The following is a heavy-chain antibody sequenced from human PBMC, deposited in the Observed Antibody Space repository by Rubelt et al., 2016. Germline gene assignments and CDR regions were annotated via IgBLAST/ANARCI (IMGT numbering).Heavy chain of an antibody. J-gene: IGHJ5*02. CDR3: ARFIAVAGMNWFDP. Sequence: LVESGGGLVQPGGSLRLSCAASGFTFSSYSMNWVRQAPGKGLEWVSYISSSSSTIYYADSVKGRFTISRDNAKNTWYLQMNSLRAEDTAVYYCARFIAVAGMNWFDPWGQGTLVTVSS. V-gene: IGHV3-48*04. D-gene: IGHD6-19*01. CDR1: GFTFSSYS. CDR2: ISSSSSTI.